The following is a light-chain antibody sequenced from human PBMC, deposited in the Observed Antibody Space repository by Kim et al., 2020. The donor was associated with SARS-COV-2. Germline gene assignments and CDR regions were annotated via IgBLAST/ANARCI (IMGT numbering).Light chain of an antibody. V-gene: IGKV1-5*01. Sequence: SPSVGDRVPITCRASQSISSWLAWYQQKPGKAPKLLIYDASSLESGVPSRFSGSGSGTEFTLTISSLQPDDFATYYCQQYNSYSGTFGQGTKLEI. CDR1: QSISSW. CDR3: QQYNSYSGT. J-gene: IGKJ2*01. CDR2: DAS.